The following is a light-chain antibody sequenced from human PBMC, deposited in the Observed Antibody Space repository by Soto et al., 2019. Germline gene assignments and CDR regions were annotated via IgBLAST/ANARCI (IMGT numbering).Light chain of an antibody. Sequence: DIQMTQSPSSLSASIGDTVTITCRASQSIASFLNWLQLKPGKAPKLLISDISTLQSGVPSRFSGGGSGTEFTLTIRSLQPEDSALYFCLQDYSPLLAFGAGTRVEIK. V-gene: IGKV1-39*01. CDR2: DIS. J-gene: IGKJ4*01. CDR3: LQDYSPLLA. CDR1: QSIASF.